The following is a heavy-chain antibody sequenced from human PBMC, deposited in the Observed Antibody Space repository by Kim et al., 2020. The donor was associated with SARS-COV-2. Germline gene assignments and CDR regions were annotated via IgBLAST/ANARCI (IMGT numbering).Heavy chain of an antibody. J-gene: IGHJ6*02. CDR2: IKQDGSEK. CDR3: ARDRSYYDFWSGYRGDYYGMDV. V-gene: IGHV3-7*01. CDR1: GFTFSSYW. Sequence: GGSLRLSCAASGFTFSSYWMSWVRQAPGKGLEWVANIKQDGSEKYYVDSVKGRFTISRDNAKNSLYLQMNSLRAEDTAVYYCARDRSYYDFWSGYRGDYYGMDVWGQGTTVTVSS. D-gene: IGHD3-3*01.